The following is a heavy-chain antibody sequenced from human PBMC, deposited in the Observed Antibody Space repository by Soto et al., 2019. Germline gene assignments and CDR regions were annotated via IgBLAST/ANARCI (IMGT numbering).Heavy chain of an antibody. V-gene: IGHV3-15*01. Sequence: LRLSCAASGFTLSNAWMSWVRQAPGKGLEWVGRIKSKTDGGTTDYAAPVKGRFTISRDDSKNTLYLQMNSLKTEDTAVYYCTTDRNVLLWFGELSVDYWGQGTLVTVSS. CDR3: TTDRNVLLWFGELSVDY. D-gene: IGHD3-10*01. J-gene: IGHJ4*02. CDR1: GFTLSNAW. CDR2: IKSKTDGGTT.